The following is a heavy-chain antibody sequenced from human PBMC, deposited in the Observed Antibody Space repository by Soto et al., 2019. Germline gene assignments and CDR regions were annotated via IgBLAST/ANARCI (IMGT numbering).Heavy chain of an antibody. CDR3: ARDYYDSSGYYSSFDY. CDR1: GGTFSSYA. V-gene: IGHV1-69*13. D-gene: IGHD3-22*01. Sequence: SVKVSCKASGGTFSSYAISWVRQAPGQGLEWMGGIILIFGTANYAQKFQGRVTITADESTSTAYMELSSLRSEDTAVYYCARDYYDSSGYYSSFDYWGQGTLVTVSS. CDR2: IILIFGTA. J-gene: IGHJ4*02.